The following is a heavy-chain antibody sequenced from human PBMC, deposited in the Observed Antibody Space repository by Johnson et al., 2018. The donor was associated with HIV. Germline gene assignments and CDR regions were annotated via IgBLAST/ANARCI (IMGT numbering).Heavy chain of an antibody. CDR2: ISSSGSTI. V-gene: IGHV3-11*04. Sequence: QVQLVESGGGLVKPGGSLRLSCAASGFSFSDYYMSWIRQAPGKGLEWVSYISSSGSTIYYADFVKGRFTISRDNAKNSLYLQMNSLRAEDTAVYYCARGASPYYDILTGAGAFDIWGQGTMVTVSS. D-gene: IGHD3-9*01. CDR1: GFSFSDYY. J-gene: IGHJ3*02. CDR3: ARGASPYYDILTGAGAFDI.